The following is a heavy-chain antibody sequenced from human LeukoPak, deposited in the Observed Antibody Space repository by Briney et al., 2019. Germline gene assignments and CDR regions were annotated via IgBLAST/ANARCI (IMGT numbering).Heavy chain of an antibody. Sequence: SETLSLTCTVSGGSISSYYWSWIRQPPGKGLEWIGYIYYSGSTNYNPSLKSRVTISVDTSKNQFSLKLSSVTAADTAVYYCARGRGQLLRDFDYWGQGTLVTVSS. D-gene: IGHD2-2*01. CDR3: ARGRGQLLRDFDY. CDR1: GGSISSYY. CDR2: IYYSGST. J-gene: IGHJ4*02. V-gene: IGHV4-59*12.